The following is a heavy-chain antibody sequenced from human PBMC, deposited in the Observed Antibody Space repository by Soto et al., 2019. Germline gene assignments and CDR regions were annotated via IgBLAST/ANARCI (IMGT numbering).Heavy chain of an antibody. D-gene: IGHD2-21*01. J-gene: IGHJ4*02. CDR1: GGSISSYY. Sequence: LSLTCTVSGGSISSYYWSWIRQPPGKGLEWIEYIYYSGSTNYNPSLKSRVTISVETSKKQFSLKLPSVTAGDTAMYYSARQVGLASSPISSFDSWAQETLLPVS. CDR3: ARQVGLASSPISSFDS. V-gene: IGHV4-59*08. CDR2: IYYSGST.